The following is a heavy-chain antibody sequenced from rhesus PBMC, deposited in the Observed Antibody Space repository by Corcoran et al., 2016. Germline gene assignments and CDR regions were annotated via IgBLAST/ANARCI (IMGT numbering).Heavy chain of an antibody. V-gene: IGHV4-80*01. Sequence: QVQLQESGPGLVKPSETLSLICIVSGDSISANWWSWIRQPPGEGLELIGEIDGSLGPTNYSPSLKSRVTISKDASRNQLSRKVTSVTAADTAVYYCARDPATGYFDFWGQGVLVPVSS. D-gene: IGHD6-31*01. J-gene: IGHJ4*01. CDR2: IDGSLGPT. CDR1: GDSISANW. CDR3: ARDPATGYFDF.